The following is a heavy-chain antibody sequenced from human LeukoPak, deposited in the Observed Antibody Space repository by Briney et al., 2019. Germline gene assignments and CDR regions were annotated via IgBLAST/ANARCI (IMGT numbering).Heavy chain of an antibody. CDR3: ARDYDYGDYLPGY. CDR2: ISWNSGSI. V-gene: IGHV3-9*01. Sequence: GGSLRLSCAASGFTFDDYAMHWVRQAPGKGLEWVSGISWNSGSIGYADSVKGRFTISRHNSKNTLYLQMNSLRAEDTAVYYCARDYDYGDYLPGYWGQGTLVTVSS. D-gene: IGHD4-17*01. J-gene: IGHJ4*02. CDR1: GFTFDDYA.